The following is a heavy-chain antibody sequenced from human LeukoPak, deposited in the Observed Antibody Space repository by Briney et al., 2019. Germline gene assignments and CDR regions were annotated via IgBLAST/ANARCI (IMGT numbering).Heavy chain of an antibody. J-gene: IGHJ6*02. Sequence: SETLSLTCTVSGGSISSYYWSWIRQPPGKGREWIGYIYYSGSTNYNPSLKSRVTISVDTSKNQFSLKLSSVTAADTAVYYCARVDGDYLGYYGMDVWGQGTTVTVSS. CDR1: GGSISSYY. CDR3: ARVDGDYLGYYGMDV. CDR2: IYYSGST. V-gene: IGHV4-59*01. D-gene: IGHD4-17*01.